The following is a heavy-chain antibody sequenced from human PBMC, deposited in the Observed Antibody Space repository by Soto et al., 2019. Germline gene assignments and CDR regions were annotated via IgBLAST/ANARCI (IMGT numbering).Heavy chain of an antibody. CDR2: ISGSGGST. CDR3: AKGTVLRYYDSSGDFDY. V-gene: IGHV3-23*01. D-gene: IGHD3-22*01. CDR1: GFTFSSYA. Sequence: AGGSLRLSCAASGFTFSSYAMSWVRQAPGKGLEWVSAISGSGGSTYYADSVKGRFTISRDNSKNTLYLQMNSLRAEDTAVYYCAKGTVLRYYDSSGDFDYWGQGTLVTVSS. J-gene: IGHJ4*02.